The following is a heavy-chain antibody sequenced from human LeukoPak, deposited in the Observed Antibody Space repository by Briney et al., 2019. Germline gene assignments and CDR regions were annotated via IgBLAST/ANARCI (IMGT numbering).Heavy chain of an antibody. V-gene: IGHV3-74*01. CDR3: ARFVVVTAGDY. CDR2: LHSNGAFT. J-gene: IGHJ4*01. Sequence: GGSLRLSCAASGFAFSYYWMNWVRQAPGKGLVWVARLHSNGAFTTYADSVKGRFTISRDTAKNTLYLQMNSLRVEDTAVYYCARFVVVTAGDYWGQGTLVTVSS. D-gene: IGHD2-21*02. CDR1: GFAFSYYW.